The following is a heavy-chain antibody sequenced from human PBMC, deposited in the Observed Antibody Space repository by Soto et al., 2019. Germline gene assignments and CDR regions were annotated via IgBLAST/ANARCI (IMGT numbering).Heavy chain of an antibody. J-gene: IGHJ6*02. CDR1: GGTFSSYA. CDR2: IIPIFGTA. CDR3: ARGEYSSSSEGRRXQTPTSTRRYYYYGMDV. D-gene: IGHD6-6*01. Sequence: SVKVSCKASGGTFSSYAISWVRQAPGQGLEWTGGIIPIFGTANYAQKFQGRVTITADESTSTAYMELSSLRSEDTAVYYCARGEYSSSSEGRRXQTPTSTRRYYYYGMDVWGQGTTVTVSS. V-gene: IGHV1-69*13.